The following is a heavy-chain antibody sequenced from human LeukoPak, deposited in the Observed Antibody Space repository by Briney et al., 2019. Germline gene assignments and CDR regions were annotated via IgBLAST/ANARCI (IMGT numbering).Heavy chain of an antibody. CDR2: ISGSGGST. Sequence: PGGSLRLSCAASGFTFSSYTMSWVRQPHGKGLEWVSAISGSGGSTYYADSVKGRFTISRDNSKNTLYLQMNSLRAEDTAVYYCAKGRDMPYYYYMDVWGKGTTVTVSS. CDR3: AKGRDMPYYYYMDV. V-gene: IGHV3-23*01. CDR1: GFTFSSYT. D-gene: IGHD2-15*01. J-gene: IGHJ6*03.